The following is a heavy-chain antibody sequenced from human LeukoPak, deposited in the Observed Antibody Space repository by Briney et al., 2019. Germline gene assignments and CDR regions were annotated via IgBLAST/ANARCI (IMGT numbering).Heavy chain of an antibody. J-gene: IGHJ4*02. Sequence: SETLSLTCTASGGSISSSSYYWGWIRQPPGKGLEWIGSIYYSGSTYYNPSLKSRVTISVDTSKNQFSLKLSSVTAADTAVYYCARVTWLQCHFDYWGQGTLVTVSS. CDR1: GGSISSSSYY. CDR3: ARVTWLQCHFDY. CDR2: IYYSGST. V-gene: IGHV4-39*07. D-gene: IGHD5-24*01.